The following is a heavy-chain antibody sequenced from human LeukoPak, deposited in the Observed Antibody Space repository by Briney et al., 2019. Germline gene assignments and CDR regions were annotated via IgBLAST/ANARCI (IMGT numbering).Heavy chain of an antibody. Sequence: SETLSLTCAVSGASVSSGGYAWSWIRLPPGKGLEWIGYNGNSNYNPSLKSRVTISLDTSKNQFSLKLSSVTAADTAVYYCAREKRIHIITDISAFDIWGQGTMVTVSS. V-gene: IGHV4-61*08. D-gene: IGHD3-10*01. CDR2: NGNS. J-gene: IGHJ3*02. CDR3: AREKRIHIITDISAFDI. CDR1: GASVSSGGYA.